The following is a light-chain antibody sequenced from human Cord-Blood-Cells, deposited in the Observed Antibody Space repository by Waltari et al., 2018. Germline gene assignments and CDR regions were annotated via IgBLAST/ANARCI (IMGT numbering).Light chain of an antibody. Sequence: EIVLTQSPGTLSLSPGEGATLSCRPSQSVSSRYLAWYQQKPGQAPRLLIYGASSRATGIPDRFSGSGSGTDFTLTISRLEPEDFAVYYCQQYGSSPTWTFGQGTKVEIK. CDR3: QQYGSSPTWT. V-gene: IGKV3-20*01. CDR1: QSVSSRY. J-gene: IGKJ1*01. CDR2: GAS.